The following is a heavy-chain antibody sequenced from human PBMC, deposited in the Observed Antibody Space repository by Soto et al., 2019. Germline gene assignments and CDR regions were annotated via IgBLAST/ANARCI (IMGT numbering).Heavy chain of an antibody. Sequence: ASVKVSCKASGYTFTSYDINWVRQATGQGLEWMGWMNPNSGNTGYAQKLQGRVTMTTDTSTSTAYMELRSLRSDDTAVYYCAQNSRITMVGVREIDIWGKGTMVTVSS. CDR1: GYTFTSYD. CDR3: AQNSRITMVGVREIDI. D-gene: IGHD3-10*01. CDR2: MNPNSGNT. J-gene: IGHJ3*02. V-gene: IGHV1-8*01.